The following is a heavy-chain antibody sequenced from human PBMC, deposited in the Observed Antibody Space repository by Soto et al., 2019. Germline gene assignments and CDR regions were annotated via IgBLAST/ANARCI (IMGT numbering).Heavy chain of an antibody. CDR3: AKDRGFYGSGSYYTGTGWFDP. V-gene: IGHV3-30*18. D-gene: IGHD3-10*01. J-gene: IGHJ5*02. CDR1: GFTFSSYG. CDR2: ISYDGSNK. Sequence: QVQLVESGGGVVQPGRSLRLSCAASGFTFSSYGMHWVRQAPGKGLEWVAVISYDGSNKYYADSVKGRFTISRDNSKNTLYLQMNSLRAEDTAVYYCAKDRGFYGSGSYYTGTGWFDPWGQGTLVTVSS.